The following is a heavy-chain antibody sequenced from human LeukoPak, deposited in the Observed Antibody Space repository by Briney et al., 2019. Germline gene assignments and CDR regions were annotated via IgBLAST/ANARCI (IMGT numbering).Heavy chain of an antibody. D-gene: IGHD3-22*01. CDR2: INPNSGGT. CDR1: GYTFTGYY. J-gene: IGHJ4*02. V-gene: IGHV1-2*02. Sequence: ASVKVSCKASGYTFTGYYIHWVRQAPGQGLEWMGWINPNSGGTNYAQKFQGRVTMTRDTSISTAYMELSRLRSDDTAVYYCTKNYYDSGDYYYFDYWGQGTLVTVSS. CDR3: TKNYYDSGDYYYFDY.